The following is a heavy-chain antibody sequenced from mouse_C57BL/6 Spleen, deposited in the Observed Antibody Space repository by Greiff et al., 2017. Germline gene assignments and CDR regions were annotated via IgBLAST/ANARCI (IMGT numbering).Heavy chain of an antibody. V-gene: IGHV5-2*01. D-gene: IGHD2-1*01. CDR2: INSDGGST. Sequence: EVMLVESGGGLVQPGESLKLSCESNEYEFPSHDMSWVRKTPEKRLELVAAINSDGGSTYYPDTMERRFIISRDNTKKTLYLQMSSLRSEDTALYYCASPLGNSFSFAYWGQGTLVTVSA. CDR1: EYEFPSHD. J-gene: IGHJ3*01. CDR3: ASPLGNSFSFAY.